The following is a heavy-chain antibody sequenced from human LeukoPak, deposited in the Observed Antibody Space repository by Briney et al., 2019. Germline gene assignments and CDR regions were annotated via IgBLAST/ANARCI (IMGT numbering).Heavy chain of an antibody. J-gene: IGHJ4*02. CDR3: AREYSGYAPGGY. Sequence: GESLKVSCKASGYTFTGYYLHWVRQAPGQGLEWMGWINPNSGGTNYAQKFQGRVTMTRDTSISTAYVELGRLRSDDTAVYYCAREYSGYAPGGYWGQGTLVTVSS. CDR1: GYTFTGYY. CDR2: INPNSGGT. D-gene: IGHD5-12*01. V-gene: IGHV1-2*02.